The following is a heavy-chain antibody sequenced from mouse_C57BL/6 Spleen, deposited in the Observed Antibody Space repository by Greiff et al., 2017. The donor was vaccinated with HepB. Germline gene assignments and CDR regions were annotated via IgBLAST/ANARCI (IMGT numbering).Heavy chain of an antibody. J-gene: IGHJ4*01. Sequence: QVQLQQPGAELVKPGASVKLSCKASGYTFTSYWMHWVKQRPGQGLEWIGMIHPNSGSTNYNEKFKSKATLTVDKSSSTAYMQLSSLTSEDSAVYYCARGPYDGYYNYAMDYWGQGTSVTVSS. D-gene: IGHD2-3*01. V-gene: IGHV1-64*01. CDR1: GYTFTSYW. CDR3: ARGPYDGYYNYAMDY. CDR2: IHPNSGST.